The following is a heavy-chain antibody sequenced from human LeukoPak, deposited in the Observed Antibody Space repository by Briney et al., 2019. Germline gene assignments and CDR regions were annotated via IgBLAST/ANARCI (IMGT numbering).Heavy chain of an antibody. CDR2: ISGSGGST. CDR3: AKSTGIAVAVTFDY. Sequence: QTGGSLRLSCAASGFTFSSYAMSWVRQAPGKGLEWVSAISGSGGSTYYADSVKGRFTISRDNSKNTLYLQMNSLRAEDTAVYYCAKSTGIAVAVTFDYWGQGTLVTVSS. CDR1: GFTFSSYA. D-gene: IGHD6-19*01. J-gene: IGHJ4*02. V-gene: IGHV3-23*01.